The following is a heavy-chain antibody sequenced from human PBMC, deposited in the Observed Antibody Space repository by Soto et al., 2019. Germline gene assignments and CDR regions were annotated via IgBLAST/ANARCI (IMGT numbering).Heavy chain of an antibody. CDR2: IYYSGST. J-gene: IGHJ6*04. CDR1: GASISKYY. CDR3: ARHGYTMVRGALLDV. Sequence: ETLSITYTFSGASISKYYWSWIRQPPGKGLEWIGYIYYSGSTNYNPSLKSRVTISVDTSKNQFSLKLSSVTAADTAVYYCARHGYTMVRGALLDVWGKGTTVTVSS. V-gene: IGHV4-59*08. D-gene: IGHD3-10*01.